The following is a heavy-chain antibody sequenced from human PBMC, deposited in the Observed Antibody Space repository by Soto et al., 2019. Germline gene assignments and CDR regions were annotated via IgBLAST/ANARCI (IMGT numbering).Heavy chain of an antibody. Sequence: GGSLRLSCAASGFTFSSYAMSWVRQAPGKGLEWVSAISGSGGSTYYADSVKGRFTISRDNSKNTLYLQMNSLRAEDTAVYYCAKDQIVVPAAMTCFDYWGQGTLVTVSS. CDR1: GFTFSSYA. D-gene: IGHD2-2*01. CDR2: ISGSGGST. J-gene: IGHJ4*02. V-gene: IGHV3-23*01. CDR3: AKDQIVVPAAMTCFDY.